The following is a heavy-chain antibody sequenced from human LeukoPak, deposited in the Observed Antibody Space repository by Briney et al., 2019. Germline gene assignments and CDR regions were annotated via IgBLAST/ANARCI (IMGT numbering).Heavy chain of an antibody. J-gene: IGHJ4*02. CDR3: AKGQYDFWSGYDY. D-gene: IGHD3-3*01. V-gene: IGHV3-9*03. CDR2: ISWNSGSI. CDR1: GFTFDDYA. Sequence: PGGSLRLSCAASGFTFDDYAMHWVRQAPGKGLEWVSGISWNSGSIGYADSVKGRFTITRDNDKNSLYLQMNSLRAEDMALYYCAKGQYDFWSGYDYWGQGTLVTVSS.